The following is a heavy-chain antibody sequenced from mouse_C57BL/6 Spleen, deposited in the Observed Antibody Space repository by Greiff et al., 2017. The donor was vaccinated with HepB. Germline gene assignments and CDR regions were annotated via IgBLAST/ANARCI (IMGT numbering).Heavy chain of an antibody. V-gene: IGHV1-26*01. Sequence: EVQLQQSGPELVKPGASVKISCKASGYTFTDYYMNWVKQSHGKSLEWIGDINPNNGGTSYNQKFKGKATLTVDKSSSTAYMELRSLTSEDSAVYYCAIPLITTVVADAMDYWGQGTSVTVSS. CDR2: INPNNGGT. CDR1: GYTFTDYY. CDR3: AIPLITTVVADAMDY. D-gene: IGHD1-1*01. J-gene: IGHJ4*01.